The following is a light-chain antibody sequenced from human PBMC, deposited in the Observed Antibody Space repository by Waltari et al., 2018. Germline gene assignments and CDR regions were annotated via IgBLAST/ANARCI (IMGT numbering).Light chain of an antibody. CDR3: MIFHGNAWV. CDR2: YKSDSDK. Sequence: QAVLTQPSSLSASPGASASLTCTLRSGINVGAYRIYWYQQKPGSPPQYLLRYKSDSDKGLGSGVPSRFSGSKDASDNAGILLISGLQSDDEADYYCMIFHGNAWVFGGGTKLTVL. V-gene: IGLV5-45*03. CDR1: SGINVGAYR. J-gene: IGLJ2*01.